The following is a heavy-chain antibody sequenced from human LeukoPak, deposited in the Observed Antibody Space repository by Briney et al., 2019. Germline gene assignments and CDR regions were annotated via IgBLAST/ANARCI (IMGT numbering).Heavy chain of an antibody. D-gene: IGHD1-14*01. CDR3: ARGDHFSGDH. J-gene: IGHJ4*02. CDR2: RHPEGNEK. Sequence: GSPILCCAVSGCSLSNFWMMWVRQAPRRGLEWVANRHPEGNEKYHVESLKGRFTISRGNTKNLLFLQMNGLRVEDTAIYYCARGDHFSGDHWGQGTLVTVSS. V-gene: IGHV3-7*04. CDR1: GCSLSNFW.